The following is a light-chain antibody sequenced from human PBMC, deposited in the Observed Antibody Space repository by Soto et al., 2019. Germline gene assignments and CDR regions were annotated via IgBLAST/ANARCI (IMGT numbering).Light chain of an antibody. V-gene: IGKV1-27*01. CDR3: QKYNGVPLT. Sequence: DIQMTQSTSSLSASVGDRVTGTCRASQAIRYYVAWYQQKPGEVPKLLISDASTLQSGVPSRLSGSGSGTDFTLTSSSLQPEDVATYYCQKYNGVPLTFGGGTKVEIK. CDR1: QAIRYY. J-gene: IGKJ4*01. CDR2: DAS.